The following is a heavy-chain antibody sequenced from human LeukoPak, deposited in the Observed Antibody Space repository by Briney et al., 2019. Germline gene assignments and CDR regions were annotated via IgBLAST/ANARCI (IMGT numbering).Heavy chain of an antibody. CDR3: ARRMVAVAGTGVDY. D-gene: IGHD6-19*01. CDR2: ISSSSSYI. Sequence: GGSLRLSCGASGFTFSSYSMNWVRQAPGKGLEWVSSISSSSSYIYYADSVKGRFTISRDNAKNSLYLQMNSLRAEDTAVYYCARRMVAVAGTGVDYWGQGTLVTVSS. CDR1: GFTFSSYS. V-gene: IGHV3-21*01. J-gene: IGHJ4*02.